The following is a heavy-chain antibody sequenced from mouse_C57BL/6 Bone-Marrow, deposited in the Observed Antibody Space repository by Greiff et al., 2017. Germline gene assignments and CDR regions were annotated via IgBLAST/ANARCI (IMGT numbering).Heavy chain of an antibody. CDR1: GYTFTSYW. D-gene: IGHD1-1*01. V-gene: IGHV1-64*01. CDR2: IHPNSGST. CDR3: ASGYYGSPWFAY. Sequence: QVQLQQPGAELVKPGASVKLSCKASGYTFTSYWMHWVKQRPGQGLEWIGMIHPNSGSTNYNEKFKSKATLTVDKSSSTAYLQLSSLTSEDSAVYYCASGYYGSPWFAYGGQGTLVTVSA. J-gene: IGHJ3*01.